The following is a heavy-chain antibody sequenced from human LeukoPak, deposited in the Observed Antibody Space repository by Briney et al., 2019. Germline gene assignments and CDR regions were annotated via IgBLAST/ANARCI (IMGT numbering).Heavy chain of an antibody. CDR2: VNHSGRT. CDR3: ARGMGSSIAAAGSFDP. Sequence: SETLSLTCAVYGRSFSGYYWSWVRQPPGKGLEWMGEVNHSGRTSYNPSLKSRVTISADTSKNQFSLRMTSLTAADTAVYYCARGMGSSIAAAGSFDPWGQGTLVTVSS. J-gene: IGHJ5*02. CDR1: GRSFSGYY. D-gene: IGHD6-13*01. V-gene: IGHV4-34*01.